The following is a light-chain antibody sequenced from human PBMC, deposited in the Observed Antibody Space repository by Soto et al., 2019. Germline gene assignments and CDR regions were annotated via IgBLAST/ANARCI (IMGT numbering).Light chain of an antibody. Sequence: DIQMTQAPSFVSAFVGDRVTITCRASQVISSWLAWYQQKPGKAPKLLIYAASSLQSGVPSRFSGSESGTDFTLTISSLQPEDSAIYYCQQANSFPLTFGGGTKVEVQ. J-gene: IGKJ4*01. CDR3: QQANSFPLT. CDR2: AAS. CDR1: QVISSW. V-gene: IGKV1-12*01.